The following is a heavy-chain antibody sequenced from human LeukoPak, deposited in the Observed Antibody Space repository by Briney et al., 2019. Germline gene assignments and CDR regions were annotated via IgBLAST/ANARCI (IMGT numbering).Heavy chain of an antibody. CDR1: GFTFSSYV. CDR3: AKPTVTQLRGALCDY. Sequence: GGSLRLSCAASGFTFSSYVMSWVRQAPGKGLEWVSGISGSGGSTYYADSVKGRFTIFRDNSKSTLYLQMNSLRAEDTAVYYCAKPTVTQLRGALCDYWGQGTLVTVSS. V-gene: IGHV3-23*01. J-gene: IGHJ4*02. D-gene: IGHD4-17*01. CDR2: ISGSGGST.